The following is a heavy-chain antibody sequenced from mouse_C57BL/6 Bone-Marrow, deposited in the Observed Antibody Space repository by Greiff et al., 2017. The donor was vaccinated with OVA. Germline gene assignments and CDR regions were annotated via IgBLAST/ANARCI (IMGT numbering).Heavy chain of an antibody. Sequence: EVMLVESGEGLVKPGGSLKLSCAASGFTFSSYAMSWVRQTPEKRLEWVAYISSGGDYIYYADTVKGRFTISRDNARNTLYLQMSSLKSEDTAMYYCTRDRGYYGSSYDWYFDVWGTGTTVTVSS. J-gene: IGHJ1*03. V-gene: IGHV5-9-1*02. CDR2: ISSGGDYI. CDR3: TRDRGYYGSSYDWYFDV. CDR1: GFTFSSYA. D-gene: IGHD1-1*01.